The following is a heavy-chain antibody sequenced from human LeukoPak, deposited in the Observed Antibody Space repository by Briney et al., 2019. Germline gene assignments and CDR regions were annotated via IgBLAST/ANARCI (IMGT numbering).Heavy chain of an antibody. CDR2: INQDGSEG. Sequence: GRSLRLSCAASGFSFSDYWMDWVRQSPGKGMEWVANINQDGSEGYYADSVKGRFTISRDNAKNSLYLQMNGLRVEDTAVYYCARGDDFSGDHWGQGTLVTLSS. CDR1: GFSFSDYW. D-gene: IGHD1-1*01. V-gene: IGHV3-7*04. J-gene: IGHJ4*02. CDR3: ARGDDFSGDH.